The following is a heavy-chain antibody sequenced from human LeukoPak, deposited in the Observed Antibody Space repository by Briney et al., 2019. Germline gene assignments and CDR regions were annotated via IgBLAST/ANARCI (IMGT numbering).Heavy chain of an antibody. D-gene: IGHD2-15*01. CDR1: GYRFSNYW. J-gene: IGHJ4*02. Sequence: GESLKISCKGSGYRFSNYWIGWVRQMPGKGLEWMGIIYPGDSNTRRSPSFQGQVTISADKSITTAYLQWSSLKASDTAMYYCTRSRGYCSDGTCYDFDYWGQGTLVTVSS. CDR2: IYPGDSNT. V-gene: IGHV5-51*01. CDR3: TRSRGYCSDGTCYDFDY.